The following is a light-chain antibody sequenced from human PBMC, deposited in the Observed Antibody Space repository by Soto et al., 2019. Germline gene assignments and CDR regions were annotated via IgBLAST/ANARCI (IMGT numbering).Light chain of an antibody. CDR1: SGDVGGYDY. Sequence: QSALTQPASVSGSPGQSIAISCTGTSGDVGGYDYVSWYQQHPDKAPKLMIYEVTKRPSRVSNRFSGSKSGSTASLTISGLQPEDEADYYCSSHTSGSTRVFGSGT. V-gene: IGLV2-14*01. CDR3: SSHTSGSTRV. CDR2: EVT. J-gene: IGLJ1*01.